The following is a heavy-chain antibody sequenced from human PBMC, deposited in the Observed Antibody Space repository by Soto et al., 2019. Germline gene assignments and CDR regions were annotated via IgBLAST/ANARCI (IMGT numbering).Heavy chain of an antibody. CDR1: GFTFSNYA. Sequence: GGSLRLSCAASGFTFSNYAMSWVRQAPGKGLEWVSGISASGRDTYYADSVKDRFTISRDNYKNTLYLQVNSLRADDTAIYYCAKGKSSGWYYFNYSGQGPPVTVSS. CDR2: ISASGRDT. J-gene: IGHJ4*02. D-gene: IGHD6-19*01. V-gene: IGHV3-23*01. CDR3: AKGKSSGWYYFNY.